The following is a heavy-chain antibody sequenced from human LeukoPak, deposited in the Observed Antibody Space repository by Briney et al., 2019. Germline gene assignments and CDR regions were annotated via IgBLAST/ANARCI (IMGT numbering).Heavy chain of an antibody. V-gene: IGHV4-59*08. CDR3: ARLSRVDTAMVTAGLDWFDP. CDR1: GGSFSGYY. J-gene: IGHJ5*02. D-gene: IGHD5-18*01. CDR2: IYYSGST. Sequence: PSETLSLTCAVYGGSFSGYYWSWIRQPPGKGLEWIGCIYYSGSTNYNPSLKSRVTISVDTSKNQFSLKLSSVTAADTAVYYCARLSRVDTAMVTAGLDWFDPWGQGTLVTVSS.